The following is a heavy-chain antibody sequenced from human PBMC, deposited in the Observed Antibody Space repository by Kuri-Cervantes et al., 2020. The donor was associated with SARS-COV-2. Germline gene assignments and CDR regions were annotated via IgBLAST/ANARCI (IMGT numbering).Heavy chain of an antibody. D-gene: IGHD1-26*01. V-gene: IGHV3-30*18. Sequence: GGSLRPSCAASGFAFRSYGMHWVRQAPGKGLEWVAVTSFDENNKRYADSVKGRFSISRDNSKNTLYLQMNSLEVEDTAVYYCAKDLWEWERFYFYGMDVWGQGTTVTVSS. CDR3: AKDLWEWERFYFYGMDV. CDR1: GFAFRSYG. CDR2: TSFDENNK. J-gene: IGHJ6*02.